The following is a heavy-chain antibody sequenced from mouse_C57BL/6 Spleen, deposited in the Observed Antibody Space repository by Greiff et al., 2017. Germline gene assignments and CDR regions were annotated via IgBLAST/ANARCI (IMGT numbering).Heavy chain of an antibody. Sequence: VKLVESGGGLVKPGGSLKLSCAASGFTFSDYGMHWVRQAPEKGLEWVAYISSGSSTIYYADTVKGRFTISRDNAKNTLFLQMTSLRSEDTAMYYCASPSLFYDYDVFAYWGQGTLVTVSA. CDR2: ISSGSSTI. CDR1: GFTFSDYG. J-gene: IGHJ3*01. CDR3: ASPSLFYDYDVFAY. V-gene: IGHV5-17*01. D-gene: IGHD2-4*01.